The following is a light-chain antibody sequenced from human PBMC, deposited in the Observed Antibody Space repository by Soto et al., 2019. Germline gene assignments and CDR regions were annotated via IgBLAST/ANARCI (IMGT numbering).Light chain of an antibody. CDR3: QQYSSSPRT. Sequence: EIVLTQSPGTLSLSPGERASLSCRASQTISNNYLAWYQQKPGQAPRLLIYGASSRATGIPDRFSGSGSGRDFTLTISRLEPEDFAVYYCQQYSSSPRTFGQGTEVEVK. V-gene: IGKV3-20*01. CDR1: QTISNNY. CDR2: GAS. J-gene: IGKJ1*01.